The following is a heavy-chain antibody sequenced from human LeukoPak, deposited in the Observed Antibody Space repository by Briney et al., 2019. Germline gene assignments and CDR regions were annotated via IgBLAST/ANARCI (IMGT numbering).Heavy chain of an antibody. CDR3: ARDLGEF. J-gene: IGHJ4*02. V-gene: IGHV4-59*11. Sequence: SETLSLTCTVSGGSISSHYWSWIRQPPGKGLEWIGYIYYSGSTNYNPSLKSRVTISVDTSKNQFSLKLSSVTAADTAVYYCARDLGEFWGQGTLVTVSS. D-gene: IGHD4-17*01. CDR1: GGSISSHY. CDR2: IYYSGST.